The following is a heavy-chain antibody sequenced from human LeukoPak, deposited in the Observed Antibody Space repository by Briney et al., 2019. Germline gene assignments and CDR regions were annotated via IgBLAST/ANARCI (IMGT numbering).Heavy chain of an antibody. CDR3: ASTVTSDIVVVPAAIAWFDP. V-gene: IGHV1-69*01. CDR1: GGTFSSYA. Sequence: SVKVSCKASGGTFSSYAISWVRQAPGQGLEWMGGIIPIFGTANYAQKFQGRVTITADESTSTAYMELSSLRSEDTAVYYCASTVTSDIVVVPAAIAWFDPWGQGTLGTVSS. CDR2: IIPIFGTA. D-gene: IGHD2-2*01. J-gene: IGHJ5*02.